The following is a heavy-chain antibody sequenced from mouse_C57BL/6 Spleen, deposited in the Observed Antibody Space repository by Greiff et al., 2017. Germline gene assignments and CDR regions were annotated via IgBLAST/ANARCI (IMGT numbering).Heavy chain of an antibody. D-gene: IGHD2-1*01. CDR1: GYTFTSYG. CDR3: AKIYYGNYNYAMDY. CDR2: IYPRSGNT. V-gene: IGHV1-81*01. Sequence: QVQLKQSGAELARPGASVKLSCKASGYTFTSYGISWVKQRTGQGLEWIGEIYPRSGNTYYNEKFKGKATLTADKSSSTAYMELRSLTSEDSAVYFCAKIYYGNYNYAMDYWGQGTSVTVSS. J-gene: IGHJ4*01.